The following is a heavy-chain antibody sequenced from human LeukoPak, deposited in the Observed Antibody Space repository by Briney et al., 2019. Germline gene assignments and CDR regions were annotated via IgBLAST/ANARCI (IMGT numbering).Heavy chain of an antibody. CDR1: GGSISSGDYY. V-gene: IGHV4-30-4*08. CDR3: ARAPVSSSYRWYFDL. CDR2: IYDSGST. J-gene: IGHJ2*01. D-gene: IGHD3-16*02. Sequence: LSLPCTVSGGSISSGDYYWSWIRQPPGQGLEWIGYIYDSGSTYHNPSLKSRVTISVDTSKNQFSLKLSSVTAADTAVYYCARAPVSSSYRWYFDLWGRGTLVTVSS.